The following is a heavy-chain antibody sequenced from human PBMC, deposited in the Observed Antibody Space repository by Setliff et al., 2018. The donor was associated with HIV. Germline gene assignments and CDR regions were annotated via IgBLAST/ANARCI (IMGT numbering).Heavy chain of an antibody. D-gene: IGHD2-8*02. J-gene: IGHJ6*03. CDR3: ARVSSTYWYSIFRNYYYHMDV. Sequence: SETLSLTCGIYGGSFSDYYWSWIRQPPGKGLEWIGNIYYSGSTYYNPSHKIRVTISVDTSKNQFSLKLRSVTAADTAVYYCARVSSTYWYSIFRNYYYHMDVWGKGTTVTVS. V-gene: IGHV4-34*01. CDR1: GGSFSDYY. CDR2: IYYSGST.